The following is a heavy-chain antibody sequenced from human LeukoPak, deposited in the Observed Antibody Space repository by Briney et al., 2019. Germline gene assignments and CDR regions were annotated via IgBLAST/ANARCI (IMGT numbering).Heavy chain of an antibody. J-gene: IGHJ4*02. CDR2: INHSGSA. CDR3: ARGQGTVTTH. CDR1: GGSFSGYY. V-gene: IGHV4-34*01. Sequence: PSETLSLTCAVSGGSFSGYYWTWIRQPPGKGLEWIGEINHSGSANYNPSLKSRVTISLDTSKDQFSLKLSSVTAADTAVYYCARGQGTVTTHWGQGTLVTVSS. D-gene: IGHD4-17*01.